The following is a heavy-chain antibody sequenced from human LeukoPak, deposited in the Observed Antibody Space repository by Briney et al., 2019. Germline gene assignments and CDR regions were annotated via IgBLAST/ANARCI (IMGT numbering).Heavy chain of an antibody. CDR3: ARRDYDFWSGYYGSWFDP. CDR2: IYYSGST. CDR1: GGSISSYY. D-gene: IGHD3-3*01. J-gene: IGHJ5*02. Sequence: SETLSLTCTVSGGSISSYYWGWIRQPPGKGLEWIGSIYYSGSTYYNPSLKSRVTISVDTSKNQFSLKLSSVTAADTAVYYCARRDYDFWSGYYGSWFDPWGQGTLVTVSS. V-gene: IGHV4-39*01.